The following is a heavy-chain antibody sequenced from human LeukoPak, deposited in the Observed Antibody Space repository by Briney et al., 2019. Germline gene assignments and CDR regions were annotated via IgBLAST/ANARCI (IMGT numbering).Heavy chain of an antibody. CDR2: IYYSGST. CDR3: ASPERYSSSWYYFDY. D-gene: IGHD6-13*01. V-gene: IGHV4-39*01. J-gene: IGHJ4*02. CDR1: GGSISSSSYY. Sequence: SETLSLTCTVSGGSISSSSYYWGWIRQPPGKGLEWIGSIYYSGSTYYNPSLKSRVTISVDTSKNQFSLKLSSVTAADTAVYYCASPERYSSSWYYFDYWGQGTLVTVSS.